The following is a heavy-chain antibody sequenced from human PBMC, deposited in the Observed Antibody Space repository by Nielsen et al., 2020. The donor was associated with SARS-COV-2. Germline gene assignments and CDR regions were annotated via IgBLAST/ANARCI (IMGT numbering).Heavy chain of an antibody. D-gene: IGHD6-6*01. Sequence: GESLKISCAASGFTFSSYGMHWVRQAPGKGLEWVAVISYDGSNKYYADSVKGRFTISRDNSKNTLYLQTNSLRAEDTAVYYCARGPYSSSSYYFDYWGQGTLVTVSS. CDR1: GFTFSSYG. CDR3: ARGPYSSSSYYFDY. CDR2: ISYDGSNK. V-gene: IGHV3-30*03. J-gene: IGHJ4*02.